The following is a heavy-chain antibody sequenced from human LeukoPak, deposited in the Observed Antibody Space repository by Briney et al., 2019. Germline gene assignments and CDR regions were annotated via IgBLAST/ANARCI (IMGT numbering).Heavy chain of an antibody. Sequence: SETLSLTCTVSGHSIINSYYWGWIRQPPGKGLEWIGSIYHTGSTYYNPSLKSRVTISVDTSKNQFSLKLNSVTAADTAVYYCARRSGYAYYYGMDVWGQGTTATVSS. D-gene: IGHD2-15*01. CDR2: IYHTGST. CDR1: GHSIINSYY. CDR3: ARRSGYAYYYGMDV. V-gene: IGHV4-38-2*02. J-gene: IGHJ6*02.